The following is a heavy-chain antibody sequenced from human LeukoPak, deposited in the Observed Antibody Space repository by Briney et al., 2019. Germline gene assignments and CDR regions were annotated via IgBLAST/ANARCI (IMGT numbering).Heavy chain of an antibody. D-gene: IGHD6-13*01. Sequence: GGSLRLSCAASGFTFSSYAMSWVRQAPGKGLEWVSAISGSGGNTYYADSVKGRFTISIDNSKNTLYLQMNSLRAEDTAVYYCAKDLIAAAGHDAFDIWGQGTMVTVSS. CDR1: GFTFSSYA. V-gene: IGHV3-23*01. CDR2: ISGSGGNT. CDR3: AKDLIAAAGHDAFDI. J-gene: IGHJ3*02.